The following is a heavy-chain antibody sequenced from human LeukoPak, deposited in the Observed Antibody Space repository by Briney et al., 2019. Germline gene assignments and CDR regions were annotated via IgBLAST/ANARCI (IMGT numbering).Heavy chain of an antibody. CDR2: IYHSGST. CDR3: ARAALDGSPTD. Sequence: SETLSLTCTVSGYSISSGYYWGWIRQPPGKGLEWIGSIYHSGSTYYNPSLKSRVTISVDTSKNQFSLKLSSVTAADTAVYYCARAALDGSPTDWGQGTLVTVSS. CDR1: GYSISSGYY. V-gene: IGHV4-38-2*02. J-gene: IGHJ4*02. D-gene: IGHD5-24*01.